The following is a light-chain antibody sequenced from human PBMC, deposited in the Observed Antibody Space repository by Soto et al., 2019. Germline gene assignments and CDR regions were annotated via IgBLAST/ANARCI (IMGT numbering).Light chain of an antibody. V-gene: IGKV3-20*01. CDR1: QSVTSSS. CDR3: QQYVSSPLT. CDR2: DTS. J-gene: IGKJ4*01. Sequence: EIGLTQSPGTLSLSPGERATLSCRASQSVTSSSFAWYQQKPGQAPRLLIYDTSTRATGIPDRFSGSGSGTDFTLTISRLEPEDFAVYYCQQYVSSPLTFGGGTKVEIK.